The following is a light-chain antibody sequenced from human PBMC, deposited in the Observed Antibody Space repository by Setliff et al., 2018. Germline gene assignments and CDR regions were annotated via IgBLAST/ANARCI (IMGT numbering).Light chain of an antibody. Sequence: QSALTQPASVSGSPGQSITISCAGTSSDIGSNTVNWYQQVPGTAPKLLIYSNNQRPSGVPDRFSGSRSGTSASLAISGLQSEDEADYFCAAWDDSLSGVEFGGGTKATVL. V-gene: IGLV1-44*01. J-gene: IGLJ2*01. CDR2: SNN. CDR3: AAWDDSLSGVE. CDR1: SSDIGSNT.